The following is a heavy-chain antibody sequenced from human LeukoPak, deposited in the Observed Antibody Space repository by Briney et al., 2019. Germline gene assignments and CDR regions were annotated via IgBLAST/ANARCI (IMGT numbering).Heavy chain of an antibody. V-gene: IGHV3-30*02. Sequence: GGSLRLSCAASGFTFSSYGMHWVRQAPGKGLEWVAFIRHDGSNKYNADSMKGRFTISRDNSKSTLYLQMNSLRSDDTAVYYCARSRHSSGWVASDYWGQGTLVTVSS. CDR2: IRHDGSNK. D-gene: IGHD6-19*01. CDR1: GFTFSSYG. J-gene: IGHJ4*02. CDR3: ARSRHSSGWVASDY.